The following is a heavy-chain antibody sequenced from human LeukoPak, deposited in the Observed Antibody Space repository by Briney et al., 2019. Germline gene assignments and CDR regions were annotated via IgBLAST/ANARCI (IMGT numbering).Heavy chain of an antibody. CDR3: AKRGVVIRVILVGFHKEAYYFDS. Sequence: GGSLRLSCAVSGITLSNYGMSWVRQAPGKGLEWVAGISGSGGGTHYADSLKGRFTISRDNPKNTLHLQMNSLRAEDTAVYFCAKRGVVIRVILVGFHKEAYYFDSWGQGALVIVSS. CDR2: ISGSGGGT. J-gene: IGHJ4*02. CDR1: GITLSNYG. D-gene: IGHD3-10*01. V-gene: IGHV3-23*01.